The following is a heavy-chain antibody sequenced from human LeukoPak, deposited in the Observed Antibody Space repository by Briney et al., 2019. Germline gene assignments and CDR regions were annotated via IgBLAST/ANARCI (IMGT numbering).Heavy chain of an antibody. V-gene: IGHV4-59*01. CDR3: ARYVVTTVTTNFDY. J-gene: IGHJ4*02. Sequence: SETLSLTCTVSGGSTSSYYWSWIRQPPQGGVGWIGNIYYSGSTNYNPSLKSRVTISVATSKNQFSLKLSSVTAADTAVYYCARYVVTTVTTNFDYWGQGTLVTVSS. CDR2: IYYSGST. CDR1: GGSTSSYY. D-gene: IGHD4-11*01.